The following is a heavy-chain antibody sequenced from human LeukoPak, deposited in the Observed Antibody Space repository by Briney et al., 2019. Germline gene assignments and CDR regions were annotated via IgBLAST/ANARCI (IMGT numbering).Heavy chain of an antibody. J-gene: IGHJ4*02. D-gene: IGHD3-22*01. V-gene: IGHV1-69*01. Sequence: SVKVSCKASGGTFSSYAISWVRQAPGQGLEWMGGIIPIFGTANYAQKFQGRVTITAAESTSTAYMELSSLRSEDTAEYYCARPGAYYYDSSGYNFDRLDYWGQGTLVNVSS. CDR1: GGTFSSYA. CDR2: IIPIFGTA. CDR3: ARPGAYYYDSSGYNFDRLDY.